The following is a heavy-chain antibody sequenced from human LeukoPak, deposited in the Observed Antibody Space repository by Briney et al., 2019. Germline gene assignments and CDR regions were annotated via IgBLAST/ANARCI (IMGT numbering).Heavy chain of an antibody. CDR2: IHYSGST. CDR1: AGSITSSSYY. D-gene: IGHD3-10*01. Sequence: MPSETLSLTCTVSAGSITSSSYYWGWIRQPPGKGLEWIGTIHYSGSTYYSPSLESRVTISVDTSKNQFSLKLGSVTAADTAVYYCVRQTYASGSYYNLDCWGQGTLVTVSS. J-gene: IGHJ4*02. CDR3: VRQTYASGSYYNLDC. V-gene: IGHV4-39*01.